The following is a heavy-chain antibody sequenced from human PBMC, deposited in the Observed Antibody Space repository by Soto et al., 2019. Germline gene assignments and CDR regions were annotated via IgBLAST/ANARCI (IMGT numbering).Heavy chain of an antibody. Sequence: SEKLSLTCTVSGAAISGFYWSWIRKSAGKGLEWIGRIYATGTTDYNPSLKSRVMMSVDTSKKQFSLTLRSVTAADTAVYYCVRDGTKTLRDWFDPWGQGISFTVSS. D-gene: IGHD1-1*01. CDR1: GAAISGFY. CDR3: VRDGTKTLRDWFDP. J-gene: IGHJ5*02. CDR2: IYATGTT. V-gene: IGHV4-4*07.